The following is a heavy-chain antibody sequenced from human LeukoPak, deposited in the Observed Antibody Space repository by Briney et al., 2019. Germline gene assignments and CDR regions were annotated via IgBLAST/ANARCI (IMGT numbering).Heavy chain of an antibody. J-gene: IGHJ4*02. CDR2: ISGSDGRT. Sequence: GGSLRLSCVASGFTFNNFAMSWVRQAPEKGLEWVSAISGSDGRTFYADSVKGRFTISRDNSKNTLYLQMNSLRADDTAVYYCAKESPYSSNRLYYFDYWGQGTLVTVSS. CDR3: AKESPYSSNRLYYFDY. CDR1: GFTFNNFA. V-gene: IGHV3-23*01. D-gene: IGHD2-15*01.